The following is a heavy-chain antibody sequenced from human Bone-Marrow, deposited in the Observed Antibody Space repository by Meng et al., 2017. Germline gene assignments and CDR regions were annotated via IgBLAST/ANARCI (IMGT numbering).Heavy chain of an antibody. CDR3: VRGESPRYDAFDV. J-gene: IGHJ3*01. D-gene: IGHD3-10*01. V-gene: IGHV3-74*01. CDR1: GFTLSSYW. Sequence: ESLKISCAASGFTLSSYWMHWVRQGPGKGLVWVSVITSDGGRTNHADSVKGRFTISRDNAKDTLYLQMNSLRVEDTAVYYCVRGESPRYDAFDVWGQGTVVTVSS. CDR2: ITSDGGRT.